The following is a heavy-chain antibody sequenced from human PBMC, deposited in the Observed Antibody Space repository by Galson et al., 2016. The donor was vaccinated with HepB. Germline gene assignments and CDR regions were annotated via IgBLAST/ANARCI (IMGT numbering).Heavy chain of an antibody. Sequence: SLRLSCATSGFTVSGNYLTWVRQAPGMGLEWVSVIYSGGTTYYADSVKGRFTISRDNSKNTLYLQMNSLRVEDTAMYYCAGQIVISRGAFDIWGQGTMVTVSS. CDR3: AGQIVISRGAFDI. V-gene: IGHV3-53*01. CDR1: GFTVSGNY. D-gene: IGHD2/OR15-2a*01. J-gene: IGHJ3*02. CDR2: IYSGGTT.